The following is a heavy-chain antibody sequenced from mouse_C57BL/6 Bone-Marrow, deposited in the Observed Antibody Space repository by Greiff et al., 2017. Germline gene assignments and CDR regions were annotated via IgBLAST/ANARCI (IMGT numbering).Heavy chain of an antibody. V-gene: IGHV1-81*01. CDR2: IYPKSGNS. J-gene: IGHJ2*01. CDR3: ERNDY. CDR1: GYTFTSYG. Sequence: VQLQQSGAELARPGASVKLSCKASGYTFTSYGISWVKQSPGQGLEWIGEIYPKSGNSYYNETFKGKATLTADKSYSTAYMELGILTCEGSAVYVCERNDYWGQGTTLTVSS.